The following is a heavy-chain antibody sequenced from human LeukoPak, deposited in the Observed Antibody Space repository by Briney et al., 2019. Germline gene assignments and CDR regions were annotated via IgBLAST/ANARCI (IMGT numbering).Heavy chain of an antibody. D-gene: IGHD6-13*01. CDR2: ISYDESNK. J-gene: IGHJ4*02. Sequence: GGSLRLSCAGSGLTFSSYGMHWVRQAPGKGLEWVAVISYDESNKYYADSVKGRFTISRDNSKNTLYLQMDSLRAEDTAVYYCAKAVSEQQFDYWGQGILVTVSS. V-gene: IGHV3-30*18. CDR3: AKAVSEQQFDY. CDR1: GLTFSSYG.